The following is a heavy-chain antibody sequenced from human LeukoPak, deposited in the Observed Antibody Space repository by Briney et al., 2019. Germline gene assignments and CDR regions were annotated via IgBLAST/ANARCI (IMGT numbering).Heavy chain of an antibody. V-gene: IGHV3-30-3*01. D-gene: IGHD6-13*01. CDR1: GFTFSSYA. CDR2: ISYDGSNK. CDR3: ARVASRAAAGPNWLDP. J-gene: IGHJ5*02. Sequence: PGRSLRLSCAASGFTFSSYAMYWVRQAPGKGLEWVAVISYDGSNKYYADSVKGRFTISRDNSKNTLYLQMNSLGAEDTAVYYCARVASRAAAGPNWLDPWGQGTLVTVSS.